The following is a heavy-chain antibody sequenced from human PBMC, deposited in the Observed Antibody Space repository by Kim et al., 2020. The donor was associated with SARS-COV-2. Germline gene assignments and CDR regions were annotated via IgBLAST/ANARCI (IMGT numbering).Heavy chain of an antibody. V-gene: IGHV3-7*01. CDR3: ARGAGSSVFDP. CDR1: GFTFSNYW. Sequence: GGSLRLSCAASGFTFSNYWMTWVRQTPGKGLEWVASIKHDGSGQYYVDSLKGRFTISRDNAKNSLYLQTNSLRAEDTALYHCARGAGSSVFDPWGQGTLVTVSS. D-gene: IGHD1-26*01. J-gene: IGHJ5*02. CDR2: IKHDGSGQ.